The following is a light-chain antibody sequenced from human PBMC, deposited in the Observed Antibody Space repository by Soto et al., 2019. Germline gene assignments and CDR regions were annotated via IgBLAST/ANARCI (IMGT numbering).Light chain of an antibody. V-gene: IGKV3-15*01. CDR2: RAS. Sequence: EIVLTQSPASVALSPVERATLSCRASQNVANYLDWYQQKPGQAPRLLIYRASARATGVPARFSGSGSGTEFTLTISSLQSEDFGIYYCQQYDYWWTFGQGTKVDNK. J-gene: IGKJ1*01. CDR3: QQYDYWWT. CDR1: QNVANY.